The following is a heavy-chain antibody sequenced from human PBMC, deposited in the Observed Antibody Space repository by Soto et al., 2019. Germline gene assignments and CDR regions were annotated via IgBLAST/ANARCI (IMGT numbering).Heavy chain of an antibody. D-gene: IGHD5-18*01. V-gene: IGHV3-30*03. CDR1: GFTFSSYG. CDR3: ATDRGGYSYGLTYYFDY. J-gene: IGHJ4*02. CDR2: ISYDGSNK. Sequence: QVQLVESGGGVVQPGRSLRLSCAASGFTFSSYGMHWVRQAPGKGLEWVAVISYDGSNKYYADSVKGRFTISRDNSKNTVYLQMNSLRAEDTAVYYCATDRGGYSYGLTYYFDYWGQGTLVTVSS.